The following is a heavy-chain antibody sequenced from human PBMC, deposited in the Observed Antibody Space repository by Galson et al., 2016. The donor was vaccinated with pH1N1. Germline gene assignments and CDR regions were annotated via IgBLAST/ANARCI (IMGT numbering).Heavy chain of an antibody. D-gene: IGHD3-22*01. Sequence: SVKVSCKASGYTFTGYYLHWVRQAPGQGLEWMGIINPSGVSTTYAQKFQGRVTMTRDTSTSTVYMELSSLRSEDTAVYYCASRSSGQLHFDYWGQGTLVTVSS. V-gene: IGHV1-46*01. CDR1: GYTFTGYY. J-gene: IGHJ4*02. CDR3: ASRSSGQLHFDY. CDR2: INPSGVST.